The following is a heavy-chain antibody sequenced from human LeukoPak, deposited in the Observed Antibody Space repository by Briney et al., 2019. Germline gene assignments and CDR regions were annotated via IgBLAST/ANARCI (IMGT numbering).Heavy chain of an antibody. CDR2: IRSKAYGGTT. CDR1: GFTFGDYA. V-gene: IGHV3-49*03. CDR3: TRPAMVILYYYYYYMDV. D-gene: IGHD5-18*01. Sequence: GRSLRLSCTASGFTFGDYAMSWFRKAPGKGLEWVGFIRSKAYGGTTEYAASVKGRFTISRDDSKSIAYLQMNSLKTEDTAVYYCTRPAMVILYYYYYYMDVWGKGTTVTVSS. J-gene: IGHJ6*03.